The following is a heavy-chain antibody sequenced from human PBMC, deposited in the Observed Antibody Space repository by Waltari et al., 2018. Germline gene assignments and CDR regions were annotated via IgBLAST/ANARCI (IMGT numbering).Heavy chain of an antibody. Sequence: EVQLLESGGGLVQPGGSLRLSCTASGFTFSSFSMSWVRPAPGQGREWVASIWSSCANTYYSNSVKGRFTVTRDNSKNTVYLQINSLRAEDTATYYCVKDRPDWPIDYWGQGTLVTVSS. CDR1: GFTFSSFS. CDR2: IWSSCANT. D-gene: IGHD3-9*01. J-gene: IGHJ4*02. CDR3: VKDRPDWPIDY. V-gene: IGHV3-23*01.